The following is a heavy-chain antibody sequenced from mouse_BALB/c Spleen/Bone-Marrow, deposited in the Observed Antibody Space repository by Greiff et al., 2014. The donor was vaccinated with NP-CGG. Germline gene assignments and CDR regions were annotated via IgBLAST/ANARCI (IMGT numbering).Heavy chain of an antibody. CDR2: IYPGDGDT. CDR1: GYAFSSYW. V-gene: IGHV1-80*01. Sequence: VQLQQSGAELVRPGSSVKISCKASGYAFSSYWMNWVKQRPGQGLEWIGQIYPGDGDTNYNGKFKGKATLTAGKSSSTAYMQLSSLTSEDSAVYFCARDDGFAYWGQGTLVTVSA. CDR3: ARDDGFAY. D-gene: IGHD2-12*01. J-gene: IGHJ3*01.